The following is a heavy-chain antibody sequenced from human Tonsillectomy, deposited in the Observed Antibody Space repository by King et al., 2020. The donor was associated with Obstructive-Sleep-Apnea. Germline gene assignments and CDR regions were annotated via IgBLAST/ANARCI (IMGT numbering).Heavy chain of an antibody. V-gene: IGHV4-59*08. CDR1: GGFISSYY. D-gene: IGHD3-10*01. CDR3: AQSSGSGSYTREFDY. Sequence: QLQESGPGLVKPSETLSLTCTVSGGFISSYYWSWIRQPPGKGLEWIGDIYYSGSTNYNPSLKSRVTISVDTSKNQFSLKLGPVTAADTAVYYCAQSSGSGSYTREFDYWGQGTLVTVSS. CDR2: IYYSGST. J-gene: IGHJ4*02.